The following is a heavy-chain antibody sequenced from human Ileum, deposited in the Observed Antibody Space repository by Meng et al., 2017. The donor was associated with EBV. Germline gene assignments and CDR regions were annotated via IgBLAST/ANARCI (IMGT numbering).Heavy chain of an antibody. D-gene: IGHD3-22*01. J-gene: IGHJ4*02. CDR1: GDSVSSNSAA. V-gene: IGHV6-1*01. CDR3: ARDSSSSAYSPFDY. Sequence: QRQLQPSGPGLVKPSKTLSLTCALSGDSVSSNSAAWNWIRQSPSRGLEWLGRTYYRSKWYNDYAVSVKSRITINPDTSKNQFSLQLNSVTPEDTAVYYCARDSSSSAYSPFDYWGQGTLVTVSS. CDR2: TYYRSKWYN.